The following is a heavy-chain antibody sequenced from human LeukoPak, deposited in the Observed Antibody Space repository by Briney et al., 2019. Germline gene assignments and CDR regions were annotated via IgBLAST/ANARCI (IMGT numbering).Heavy chain of an antibody. CDR3: ARAVGITTALFDY. V-gene: IGHV4-38-2*02. J-gene: IGHJ4*02. Sequence: SSETLSLTCTVSDDSITIYYWSWIRQPPGKGLEWIGSIYHSGSTYYNPALKSRVTISVDTSKNQFSLKLSSVTAADTAVYYCARAVGITTALFDYWGQGTLVTVSS. D-gene: IGHD1-26*01. CDR2: IYHSGST. CDR1: DDSITIYY.